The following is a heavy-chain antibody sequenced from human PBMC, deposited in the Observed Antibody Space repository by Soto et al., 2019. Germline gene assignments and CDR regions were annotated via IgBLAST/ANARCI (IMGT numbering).Heavy chain of an antibody. CDR2: ISYDGSNK. CDR1: GFTFSSYG. Sequence: QVQLVESGGGVVQPGRSLRLSCAASGFTFSSYGMHWVRQAPGKGLEWVAVISYDGSNKYYADSVKGRFTISRDNSKNTLYLQMNSLRAEDTAVYYCAKVPVGARVEYFQHWGQGTLVTVSS. D-gene: IGHD1-26*01. V-gene: IGHV3-30*18. CDR3: AKVPVGARVEYFQH. J-gene: IGHJ1*01.